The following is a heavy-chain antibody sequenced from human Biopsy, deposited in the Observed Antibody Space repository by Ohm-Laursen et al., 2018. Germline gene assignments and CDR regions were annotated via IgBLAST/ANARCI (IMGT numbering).Heavy chain of an antibody. V-gene: IGHV1-2*02. CDR1: GYTFTGYY. D-gene: IGHD2-8*02. CDR2: INPNSGDT. Sequence: ASVKVSCKVSGYTFTGYYLHWVRQAPGQGLEWMGWINPNSGDTNYAQKLQGRVTMTRDPSTSTAYMEVSRLRSGDPAVYYCARGEHLLNTWELLVRGANGYWSHAMDVWGPGTTVTVSS. J-gene: IGHJ6*02. CDR3: ARGEHLLNTWELLVRGANGYWSHAMDV.